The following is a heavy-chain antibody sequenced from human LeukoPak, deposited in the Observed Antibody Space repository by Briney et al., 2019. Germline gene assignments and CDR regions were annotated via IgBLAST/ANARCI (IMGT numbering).Heavy chain of an antibody. CDR1: GFTFIDYD. Sequence: GRSLRLSCAASGFTFIDYDMNWVRQVIGKGLEWVSAIGIRGDTHYSGSMKGRFTISRENAESSLYLQMNSLRAEDTAVYYCARGGIQVSGIDEFDYWGQGTLVTVSS. CDR3: ARGGIQVSGIDEFDY. D-gene: IGHD6-19*01. V-gene: IGHV3-13*01. J-gene: IGHJ4*02. CDR2: IGIRGDT.